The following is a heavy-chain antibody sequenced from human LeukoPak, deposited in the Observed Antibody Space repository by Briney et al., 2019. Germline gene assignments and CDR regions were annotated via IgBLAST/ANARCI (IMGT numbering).Heavy chain of an antibody. J-gene: IGHJ3*02. D-gene: IGHD5/OR15-5a*01. CDR3: ARVLSTWDSFDI. CDR2: ISYDGSNK. CDR1: GFTFISYA. Sequence: PGGSLRLSCAASGFTFISYAMHWVRQAPGKGLEWVAVISYDGSNKYYADSVKGRFTISRDNSKNTLYLQMNSLRAEDTAVYYCARVLSTWDSFDIWGQARKVTVSS. V-gene: IGHV3-30-3*01.